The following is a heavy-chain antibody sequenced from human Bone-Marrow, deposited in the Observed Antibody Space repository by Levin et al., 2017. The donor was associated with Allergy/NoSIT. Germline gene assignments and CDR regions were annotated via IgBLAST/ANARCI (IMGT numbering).Heavy chain of an antibody. CDR1: GYTFTEYS. V-gene: IGHV1-2*02. CDR2: INPNSGDA. J-gene: IGHJ4*02. CDR3: VRVYSPQICSATACYPDF. Sequence: GASVKVSCRSSGYTFTEYSIHWVRQAPGQGLEWMGWINPNSGDANYAQKFQGRVIMTRDTSITTDYMELSGLTSDDTAVYYCVRVYSPQICSATACYPDFWGQGTLVIVSS. D-gene: IGHD2-15*01.